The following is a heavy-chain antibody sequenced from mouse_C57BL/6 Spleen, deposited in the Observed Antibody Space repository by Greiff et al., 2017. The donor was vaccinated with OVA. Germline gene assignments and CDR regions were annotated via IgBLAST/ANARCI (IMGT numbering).Heavy chain of an antibody. CDR1: GYTFPDYE. J-gene: IGHJ2*01. CDR3: TSGSSDY. Sequence: VQLQQSGAELVRPGASVTLSCKASGYTFPDYELHWVKQTPVHGLEWIGAIDPETGGTAYNQKFKGKAILTADKSSSTAYMELRSLTSEDAAVYYCTSGSSDYWGQGTTLTVSS. V-gene: IGHV1-15*01. CDR2: IDPETGGT. D-gene: IGHD1-1*01.